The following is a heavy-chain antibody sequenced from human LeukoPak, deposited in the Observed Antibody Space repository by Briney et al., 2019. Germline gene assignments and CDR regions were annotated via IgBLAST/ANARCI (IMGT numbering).Heavy chain of an antibody. CDR1: GFTFSNYA. CDR3: ATSPTFDP. Sequence: GGSLRLSCAASGFTFSNYAMSWVRQAPGKGLEWVPAIVGSGDNTYYADSVKGRFTISRDNSKNTLYLQMNNLRAEDTAVYYCATSPTFDPWGQGTLVTVSS. CDR2: IVGSGDNT. J-gene: IGHJ5*02. V-gene: IGHV3-23*01.